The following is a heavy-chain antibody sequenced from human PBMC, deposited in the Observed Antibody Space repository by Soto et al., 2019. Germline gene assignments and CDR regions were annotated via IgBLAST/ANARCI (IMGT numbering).Heavy chain of an antibody. Sequence: GGSLRLSCAASGFTFGDYAMTWVRQAPGKGLEWVAGISGNGGNTYYADSVKGRFTISRDNSKNTLYLQMNSLSAEDTAVYYCARTNGDFDAFDIWGQGTMVTVSS. D-gene: IGHD4-17*01. CDR3: ARTNGDFDAFDI. V-gene: IGHV3-23*01. CDR2: ISGNGGNT. J-gene: IGHJ3*02. CDR1: GFTFGDYA.